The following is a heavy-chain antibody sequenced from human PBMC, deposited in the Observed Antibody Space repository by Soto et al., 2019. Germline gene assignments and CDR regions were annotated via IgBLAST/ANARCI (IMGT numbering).Heavy chain of an antibody. CDR2: ISGSGGSGSGGST. D-gene: IGHD4-17*01. V-gene: IGHV3-23*01. J-gene: IGHJ4*02. CDR1: GFTFSTYA. Sequence: EVQLLESGGGLVQPGGSLRLSCAASGFTFSTYAMSWVRQAPGKGLAWVSVISGSGGSGSGGSTHYADSVKGRFTISRDNSKNTLYLQMNSLRAEDTAVYYCAKDATTVTTGGYYFDYWGQGTLVTVSS. CDR3: AKDATTVTTGGYYFDY.